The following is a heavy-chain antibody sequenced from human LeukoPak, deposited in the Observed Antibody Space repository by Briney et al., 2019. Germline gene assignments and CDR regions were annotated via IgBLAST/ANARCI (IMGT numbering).Heavy chain of an antibody. Sequence: GRSLRLSCAASGFTVSSKYMKWVRQAPGKRLEWVSVIYSGGSTYYADSVKGRFTISRDNSQNTLYLQMNSLKAEDTAVYYCARLVPTGAFDIWGQGTMVTVSS. CDR3: ARLVPTGAFDI. D-gene: IGHD3-10*01. CDR1: GFTVSSKY. V-gene: IGHV3-53*01. J-gene: IGHJ3*02. CDR2: IYSGGST.